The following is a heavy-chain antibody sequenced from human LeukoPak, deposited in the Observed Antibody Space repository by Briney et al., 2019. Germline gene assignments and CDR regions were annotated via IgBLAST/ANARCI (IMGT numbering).Heavy chain of an antibody. CDR1: GYTFTSYG. Sequence: ASVNVSCKASGYTFTSYGISWVRQAPGQGLEWMGWISAYTGNTNYAQKLQGRVTMTTDTSTSTAYMELRSLRSDDTAVYYCARDGVPAAMHYYYGMDVWGQGTTVTVSS. D-gene: IGHD2-2*01. CDR3: ARDGVPAAMHYYYGMDV. J-gene: IGHJ6*02. V-gene: IGHV1-18*01. CDR2: ISAYTGNT.